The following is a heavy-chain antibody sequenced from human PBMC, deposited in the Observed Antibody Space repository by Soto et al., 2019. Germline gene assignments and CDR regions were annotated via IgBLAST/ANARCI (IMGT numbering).Heavy chain of an antibody. V-gene: IGHV3-30*02. Sequence: DSVKGRFTISRDNSKNTLYLQINSLRAQDTAVYYCAKDAGFSNSCDLNYWGQGTLVTVSS. CDR3: AKDAGFSNSCDLNY. D-gene: IGHD6-13*01. J-gene: IGHJ4*02.